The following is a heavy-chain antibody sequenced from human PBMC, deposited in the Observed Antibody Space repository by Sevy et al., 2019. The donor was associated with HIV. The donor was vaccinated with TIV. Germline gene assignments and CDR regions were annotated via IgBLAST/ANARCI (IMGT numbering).Heavy chain of an antibody. Sequence: GGSLRLSCTASGFIFSHYSMNWVRQAPGNGLEWVSSISTSSTYIYYADSVKGRFTISRDNAKNLLYLQMNSLRAEDTAVYQCARDRGVGTSSYGMDVSGQGTSVTVSS. CDR1: GFIFSHYS. J-gene: IGHJ6*02. D-gene: IGHD1-26*01. CDR2: ISTSSTYI. V-gene: IGHV3-21*01. CDR3: ARDRGVGTSSYGMDV.